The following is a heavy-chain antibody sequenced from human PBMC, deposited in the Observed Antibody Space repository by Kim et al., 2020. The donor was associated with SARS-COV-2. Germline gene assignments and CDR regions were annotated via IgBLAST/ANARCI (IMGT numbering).Heavy chain of an antibody. Sequence: GGSLRLSCAASGFTFSSYEMNWVRQAPGKGLEWVSYISSSGSTIYYADSGKGRFTISRDNAKNSLYLQMNSLRAEDTAVYYCAREGGSGSYDYYYYYGMDVWGQGTTVTVSS. CDR2: ISSSGSTI. CDR3: AREGGSGSYDYYYYYGMDV. D-gene: IGHD1-26*01. CDR1: GFTFSSYE. V-gene: IGHV3-48*03. J-gene: IGHJ6*02.